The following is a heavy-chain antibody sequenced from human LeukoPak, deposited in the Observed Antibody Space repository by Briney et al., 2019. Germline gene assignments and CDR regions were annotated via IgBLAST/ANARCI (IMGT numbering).Heavy chain of an antibody. Sequence: PSETLSLTCTVSGDSISNYYWSWIRQPPGKRLEWIGDIYYSGSTYYNPSLKSRVTISVDTSKNQFSLKLSSVTAADTAVYYCARERIGEMAGDWGQGTLVTVSS. D-gene: IGHD5-24*01. V-gene: IGHV4-59*12. CDR1: GDSISNYY. CDR3: ARERIGEMAGD. J-gene: IGHJ4*02. CDR2: IYYSGST.